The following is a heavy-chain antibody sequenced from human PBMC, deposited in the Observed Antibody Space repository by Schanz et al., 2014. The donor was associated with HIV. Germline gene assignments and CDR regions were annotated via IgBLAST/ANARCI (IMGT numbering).Heavy chain of an antibody. V-gene: IGHV3-30*18. CDR1: EFIFSSYG. D-gene: IGHD3-10*01. CDR3: AKEWYYGSGSMDYGLDV. CDR2: ISNDGSNE. J-gene: IGHJ6*02. Sequence: QVQVVESGGGVVQPGRSLRLSCAASEFIFSSYGIHLVRQAPGKGLEWVVVISNDGSNEYYADSVKGRFTLSRDNSENTVYLQMNSLRAEDTAVYYCAKEWYYGSGSMDYGLDVGGQGTTVTVSS.